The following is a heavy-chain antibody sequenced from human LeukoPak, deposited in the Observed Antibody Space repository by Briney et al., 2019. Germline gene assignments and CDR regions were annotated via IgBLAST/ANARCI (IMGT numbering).Heavy chain of an antibody. CDR3: ARSDFDRLDS. CDR1: GYTFTSYD. V-gene: IGHV1-8*01. CDR2: VDPNSGNT. Sequence: ASVKVSCKASGYTFTSYDINWVRQATGQGLEWMGWVDPNSGNTGYAQNFQGRVTMTRDTSISTAYLELSSLRSEDTAVYYWARSDFDRLDSWGQGTLVTVSS. D-gene: IGHD3-9*01. J-gene: IGHJ4*02.